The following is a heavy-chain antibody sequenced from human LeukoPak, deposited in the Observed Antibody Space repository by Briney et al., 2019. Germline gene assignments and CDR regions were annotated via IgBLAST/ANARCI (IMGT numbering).Heavy chain of an antibody. CDR1: GLTFSSYS. D-gene: IGHD3-3*01. Sequence: GGSLRLSCSVSGLTFSSYSMSWVRQAPGKGLEWVSAIRSSGATTYYADSVKGRFTISRDNSKNTVYLQMNSLRAEDTAIYYCTKARDDYGVDTIDSWGQGTLVTVSS. CDR2: IRSSGATT. J-gene: IGHJ4*02. V-gene: IGHV3-23*01. CDR3: TKARDDYGVDTIDS.